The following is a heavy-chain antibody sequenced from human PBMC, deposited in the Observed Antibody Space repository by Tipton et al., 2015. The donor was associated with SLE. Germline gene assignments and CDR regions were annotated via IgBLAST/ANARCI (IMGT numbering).Heavy chain of an antibody. V-gene: IGHV4-39*07. CDR1: GGSISSSSYY. CDR3: ARDQIAVAGTFDY. CDR2: LYYSGRT. Sequence: LSLTCTVSGGSISSSSYYWGWIRQPPGRGLEWIGSLYYSGRTYYNPSLKSRVTISVDTSKNQFSLKLSSVTAADTAVYYCARDQIAVAGTFDYWGQGTLVTVSS. J-gene: IGHJ4*02. D-gene: IGHD6-19*01.